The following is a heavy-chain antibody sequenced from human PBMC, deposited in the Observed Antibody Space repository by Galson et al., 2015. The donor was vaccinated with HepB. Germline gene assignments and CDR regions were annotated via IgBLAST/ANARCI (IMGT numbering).Heavy chain of an antibody. D-gene: IGHD3-22*01. J-gene: IGHJ4*02. CDR3: AEEIVPTDYYDSSGPHE. CDR1: GGTFSSYA. Sequence: SVKVSCKASGGTFSSYAISWVRQAPGQGLEWMGRIIPILGIANYAQKLQGRVTITADKSTSTAYMELSSLRSEDTAVYYCAEEIVPTDYYDSSGPHEWGQGTLVTVSS. V-gene: IGHV1-69*04. CDR2: IIPILGIA.